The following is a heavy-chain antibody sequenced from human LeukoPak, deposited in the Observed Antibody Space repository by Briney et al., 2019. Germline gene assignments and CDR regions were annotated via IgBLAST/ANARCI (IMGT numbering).Heavy chain of an antibody. D-gene: IGHD6-19*01. Sequence: GGSLRLSCASCGFIFSQYWMLWVRQAPGKGLESVSRINTDGTVTTYADSVKGRFTVSRDNADNTMFLQMNSVRDEDTAVYYCATKQWLAPPPDSWGQGTPVAVSS. J-gene: IGHJ4*02. CDR2: INTDGTVT. CDR1: GFIFSQYW. CDR3: ATKQWLAPPPDS. V-gene: IGHV3-74*01.